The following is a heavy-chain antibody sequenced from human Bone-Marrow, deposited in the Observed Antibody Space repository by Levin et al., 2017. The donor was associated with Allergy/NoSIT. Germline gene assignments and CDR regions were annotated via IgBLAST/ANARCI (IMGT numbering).Heavy chain of an antibody. CDR3: ARGIVVVPAAMRVDAFDI. CDR2: IYYSGST. J-gene: IGHJ3*02. D-gene: IGHD2-2*01. V-gene: IGHV4-59*01. Sequence: SQTLSLTCTVSGGSISSYYWSWIRQPPGKGLEWIGYIYYSGSTNYNPSLKSRVTISVDTSKNQFSLKLSSVTAADTAVYYCARGIVVVPAAMRVDAFDIWGQGTMVTVSS. CDR1: GGSISSYY.